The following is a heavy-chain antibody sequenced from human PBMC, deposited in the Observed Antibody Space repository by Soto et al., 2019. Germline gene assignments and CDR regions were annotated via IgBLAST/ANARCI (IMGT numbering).Heavy chain of an antibody. Sequence: SVKVSCKASGGTFNRSTISWVRQAPGQCLEWMGGIIPIFVTANYAQKFQGRVTITADESTNTAYMELSRLRSEDTAVYYCARQFDYDSSGYYYAYWGQGTLVTVSS. D-gene: IGHD3-22*01. CDR2: IIPIFVTA. CDR1: GGTFNRST. V-gene: IGHV1-69*13. J-gene: IGHJ4*02. CDR3: ARQFDYDSSGYYYAY.